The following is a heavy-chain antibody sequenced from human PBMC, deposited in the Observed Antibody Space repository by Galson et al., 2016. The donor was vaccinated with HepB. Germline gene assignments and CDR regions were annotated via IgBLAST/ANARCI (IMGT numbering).Heavy chain of an antibody. CDR2: VYGDDDE. V-gene: IGHV2-5*02. CDR1: GFSLTTSGVA. J-gene: IGHJ5*01. D-gene: IGHD3-10*01. CDR3: ARSPDIILPRGVNYFDP. Sequence: PALVKPTQTLTLTCTFSGFSLTTSGVAVGWLRQPPGKALEWLALVYGDDDERYSPSLKNRLTVTKDTSKNQMVLTLTDMDPADTATYYFARSPDIILPRGVNYFDPWGQGILVTVSS.